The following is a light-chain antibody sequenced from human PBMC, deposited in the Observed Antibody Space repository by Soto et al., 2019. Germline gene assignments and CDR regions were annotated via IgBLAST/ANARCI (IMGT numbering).Light chain of an antibody. CDR2: AAS. Sequence: AIQMTQSPSSLSASVGDRVTITCRASQGIKNDLAWYQQEPGKAPKLLIYAASSLQSGVPSRLSGSGSGTDFTLTISSLQPEDFATYYCLQDYNYPYTFGQGTKLEIK. J-gene: IGKJ2*01. CDR1: QGIKND. CDR3: LQDYNYPYT. V-gene: IGKV1-6*01.